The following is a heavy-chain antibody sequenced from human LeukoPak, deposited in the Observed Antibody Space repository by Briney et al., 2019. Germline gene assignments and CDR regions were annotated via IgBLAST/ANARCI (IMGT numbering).Heavy chain of an antibody. CDR1: GFTFSSYG. D-gene: IGHD3-10*01. Sequence: QTGGSLRLSCAASGFTFSSYGMHWVRQAPGKGLERVAFIRYDGSNKYYADSVKGRFTISRDNSKNTLYLQMNSLRAEDTAVYYCAKDLITMVRGVMRAPSDYWGQGTLVTVSS. CDR3: AKDLITMVRGVMRAPSDY. J-gene: IGHJ4*02. CDR2: IRYDGSNK. V-gene: IGHV3-30*02.